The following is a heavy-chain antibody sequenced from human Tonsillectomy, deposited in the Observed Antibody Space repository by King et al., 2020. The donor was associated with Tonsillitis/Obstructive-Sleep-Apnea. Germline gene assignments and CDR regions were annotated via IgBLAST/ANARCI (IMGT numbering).Heavy chain of an antibody. CDR2: ISDDGSKK. D-gene: IGHD1-1*01. CDR1: GFTFSSYA. Sequence: VQLVESGGGVVQPGRSLRLSCAASGFTFSSYAMHWVRQAPGKGLEWVAVISDDGSKKYYADSVKGRFTFSRDKSKNTLYLRMNSLTTEDAAVYYCAGGEYDPYYLDYWGLGTLVTVSS. V-gene: IGHV3-30*04. J-gene: IGHJ4*02. CDR3: AGGEYDPYYLDY.